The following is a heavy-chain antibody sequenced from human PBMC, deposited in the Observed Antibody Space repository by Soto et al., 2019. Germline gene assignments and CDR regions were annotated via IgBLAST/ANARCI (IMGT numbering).Heavy chain of an antibody. Sequence: GESPKISRKGSGYRFISYWICWLRQMPGKGLEWMGIIYPSDSDAKYSPSFEGQVTISADKSISTAHLQWSSLKASDTAIYYCARVAAEGYYLDYWGQGALVTVSA. V-gene: IGHV5-51*01. CDR2: IYPSDSDA. J-gene: IGHJ4*02. D-gene: IGHD5-12*01. CDR3: ARVAAEGYYLDY. CDR1: GYRFISYW.